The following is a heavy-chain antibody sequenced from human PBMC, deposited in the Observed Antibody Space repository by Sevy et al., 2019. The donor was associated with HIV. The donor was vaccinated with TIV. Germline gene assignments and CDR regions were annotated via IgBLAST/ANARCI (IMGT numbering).Heavy chain of an antibody. CDR2: FDPEDGET. J-gene: IGHJ1*01. V-gene: IGHV1-24*01. CDR1: GYTLTELS. D-gene: IGHD3-22*01. CDR3: ATEVTMIVVVPQKHEYFPH. Sequence: ASVKVSCKVSGYTLTELSMHWVRQAPGKGLEWMGGFDPEDGETIYAQKFQGRVTMTEDTSTDTAYMELSRLRSEDTAVNYCATEVTMIVVVPQKHEYFPHWGQGTLVTVSS.